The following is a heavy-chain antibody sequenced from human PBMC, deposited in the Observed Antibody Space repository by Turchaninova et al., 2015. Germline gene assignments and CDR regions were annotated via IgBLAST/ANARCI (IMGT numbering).Heavy chain of an antibody. CDR2: IYYSGST. CDR3: ARVNEEFGDPTGYFDL. CDR1: GGSISSSDYY. D-gene: IGHD3-10*01. J-gene: IGHJ2*01. Sequence: QLQLQESGPGLVKPSETLSLTCTVSGGSISSSDYYWGRIRQPPGKGLEWIGNIYYSGSTYCNPSLKSRVTISVDTSKNQFSLKLSSVTAADTAVYYCARVNEEFGDPTGYFDLWGRGTLVTVSS. V-gene: IGHV4-39*07.